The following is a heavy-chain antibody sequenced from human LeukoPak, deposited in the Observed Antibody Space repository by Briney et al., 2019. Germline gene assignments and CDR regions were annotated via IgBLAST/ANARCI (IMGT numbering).Heavy chain of an antibody. J-gene: IGHJ6*03. V-gene: IGHV4-34*01. CDR2: INHRGSA. Sequence: SETLSLTCAVYGGSFSGHYWAWIRQSPGKALEWVGEINHRGSAHYAPSLRGRVTISVDTAKNQFSLRLNSVTAADTAVYYCARGVVAGSLGDYYYYMDAWGKGTTVTVSS. CDR1: GGSFSGHY. CDR3: ARGVVAGSLGDYYYYMDA. D-gene: IGHD6-19*01.